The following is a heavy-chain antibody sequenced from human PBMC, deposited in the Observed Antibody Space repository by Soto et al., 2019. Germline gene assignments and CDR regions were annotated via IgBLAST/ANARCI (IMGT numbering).Heavy chain of an antibody. J-gene: IGHJ5*02. V-gene: IGHV4-31*03. D-gene: IGHD3-22*01. CDR3: ARERYYDSSGYGYNWFDP. CDR2: IYYSGST. CDR1: GGSISSGGYY. Sequence: SETLSLTCTVSGGSISSGGYYWSWIRQHPGKGLEWIGYIYYSGSTYYNPSLKSRVTISVDTSKNQFSLKLSSVTAADTAVYYCARERYYDSSGYGYNWFDPWGQGTLVTVSX.